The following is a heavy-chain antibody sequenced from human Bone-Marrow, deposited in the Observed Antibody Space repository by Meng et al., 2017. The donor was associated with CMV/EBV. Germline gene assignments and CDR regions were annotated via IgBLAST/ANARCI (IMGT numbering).Heavy chain of an antibody. CDR2: ISSSGSTI. V-gene: IGHV3-48*03. CDR1: GFSFSTYG. Sequence: GGSLRLFCAASGFSFSTYGMNWVRQAPGKGLEWVSYISSSGSTIYYADSVKGRFTISRDNAKNSLYLQMNSLRAEDTAVYYCARPYGDYEDYFAYWGPGKLVTCSS. D-gene: IGHD4-17*01. J-gene: IGHJ4*02. CDR3: ARPYGDYEDYFAY.